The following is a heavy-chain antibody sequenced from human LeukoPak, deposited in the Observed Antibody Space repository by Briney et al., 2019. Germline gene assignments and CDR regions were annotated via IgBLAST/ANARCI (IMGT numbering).Heavy chain of an antibody. V-gene: IGHV1-69*01. CDR3: ARGWIQLGDGNPYYYYYGMDV. CDR2: IIPIFGTA. J-gene: IGHJ6*02. D-gene: IGHD5-18*01. CDR1: GGTFSSYA. Sequence: SVKVSCKASGGTFSSYAISWVRQAPGQGLEWMGGIIPIFGTANYAQKFQGRVTITADESTSTAYMELSSLRSEDTAVYYCARGWIQLGDGNPYYYYYGMDVWGQGTTVTVSS.